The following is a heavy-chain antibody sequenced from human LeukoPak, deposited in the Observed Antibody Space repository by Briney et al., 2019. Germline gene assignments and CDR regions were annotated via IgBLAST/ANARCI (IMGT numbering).Heavy chain of an antibody. CDR2: IYSGGST. Sequence: GGSLRLSCAASGFTVSSNYMSWVRQAPGKGLEWVSVIYSGGSTYYADSVKGRFTISRDNSKNTLYFQMNSLRAEDTAVYYCARGTPSDYYDSSGYYYEGYYFDYWGQGTLVTVSS. V-gene: IGHV3-53*01. CDR1: GFTVSSNY. D-gene: IGHD3-22*01. J-gene: IGHJ4*02. CDR3: ARGTPSDYYDSSGYYYEGYYFDY.